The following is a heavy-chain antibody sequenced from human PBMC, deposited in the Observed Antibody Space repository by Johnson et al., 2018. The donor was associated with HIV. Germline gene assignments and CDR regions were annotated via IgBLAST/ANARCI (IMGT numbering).Heavy chain of an antibody. J-gene: IGHJ3*01. CDR2: ISYDGSNK. Sequence: QVQLVESGGGVVQPGRSLRLSCAASGFTFSSYAMHWVRQAPGKGLEWVAVISYDGSNKYYADSVKGRFTISRDNSKNTLYLQRNRLRAEDTAVYYCARLPSGYSRDGFNVWGQGTMVTLSS. V-gene: IGHV3-30*04. CDR1: GFTFSSYA. D-gene: IGHD5-18*01. CDR3: ARLPSGYSRDGFNV.